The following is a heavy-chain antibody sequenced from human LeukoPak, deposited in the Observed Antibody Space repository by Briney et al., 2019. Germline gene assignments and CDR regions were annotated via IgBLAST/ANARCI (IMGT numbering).Heavy chain of an antibody. CDR1: GYTFTSYG. J-gene: IGHJ6*04. CDR2: ISAYKGNT. Sequence: GVSVKVSCKASGYTFTSYGITWVRQAPGQGLEWMGWISAYKGNTNYAQKLQGRVTMTTDTSTSTAYVELMSLRSDDTAVYYCARGIYYYGPGNYGMDVWGKGTTVTVSS. D-gene: IGHD3-10*01. CDR3: ARGIYYYGPGNYGMDV. V-gene: IGHV1-18*04.